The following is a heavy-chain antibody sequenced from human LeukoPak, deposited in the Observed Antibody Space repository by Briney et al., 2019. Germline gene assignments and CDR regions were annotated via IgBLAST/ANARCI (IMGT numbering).Heavy chain of an antibody. CDR1: GFTFSSYW. J-gene: IGHJ6*02. CDR3: ARNYYYTMDV. V-gene: IGHV3-48*02. Sequence: PGGSLRLSCAASGFTFSSYWMNWARQAPGKGLEWVSHISGTSDTTYYADSVKGRFSISRDNAKNSLYLQMNSLRDDDTAVYYCARNYYYTMDVWGQGTTVTVSS. CDR2: ISGTSDTT.